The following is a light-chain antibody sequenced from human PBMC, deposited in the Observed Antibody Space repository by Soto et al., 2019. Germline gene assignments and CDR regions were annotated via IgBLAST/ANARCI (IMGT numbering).Light chain of an antibody. J-gene: IGLJ2*01. V-gene: IGLV1-40*01. CDR1: SSNLGAGYD. CDR2: GNR. CDR3: SSYTTSSPL. Sequence: QSVLTQPPSVSGAPGQRVTLSCTGNSSNLGAGYDVHWYQQLPGAAPKLVIFGNRNRPSGVPERFSGSKSGTSASLAITGLQAEDEADYYCSSYTTSSPLFGGGTQLTVL.